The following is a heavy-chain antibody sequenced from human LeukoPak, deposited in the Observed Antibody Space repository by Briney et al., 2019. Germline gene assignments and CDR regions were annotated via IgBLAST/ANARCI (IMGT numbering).Heavy chain of an antibody. CDR1: GFTFSIYS. J-gene: IGHJ4*02. CDR2: IDSGGRT. D-gene: IGHD3-9*01. V-gene: IGHV3-23*01. CDR3: AKTVVGAGWNYFDY. Sequence: GGSLRLSCVASGFTFSIYSMSWVRQAPGKGLEWVSNIDSGGRTYFGDSVKGRFTISRDDSKNTLYLQMSGLRGEDTAVYYCAKTVVGAGWNYFDYWGQGTLVTVSS.